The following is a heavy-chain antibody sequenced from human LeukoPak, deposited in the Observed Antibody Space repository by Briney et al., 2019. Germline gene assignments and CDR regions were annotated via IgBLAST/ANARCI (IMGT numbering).Heavy chain of an antibody. D-gene: IGHD3-22*01. J-gene: IGHJ4*02. V-gene: IGHV3-30*04. CDR2: ISYDGSNK. Sequence: GGSLRLSCAASGFTFSSYAMHWVRQAPGKGLEWVAVISYDGSNKYYADSVKGRFTISRDNSKNTLYLQMNSLRAEDTAVYYCARDGRLLLRDYFDYWGQGTLVTVSS. CDR1: GFTFSSYA. CDR3: ARDGRLLLRDYFDY.